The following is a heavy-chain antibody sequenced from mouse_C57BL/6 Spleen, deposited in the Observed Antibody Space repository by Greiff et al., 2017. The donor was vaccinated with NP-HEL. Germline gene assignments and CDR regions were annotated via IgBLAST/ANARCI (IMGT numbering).Heavy chain of an antibody. J-gene: IGHJ2*01. CDR2: IDPSDSYT. CDR1: GYTFTSYW. Sequence: QVQLKQPGAELVMPGASVKLSCKASGYTFTSYWMHWVKQRPGQGLEWIGEIDPSDSYTNYNQKFKGKSTLTVDKSSSTAYMQLSSLTSEDSAVYYCARREFITTVVNYFDDWGQGTTLTVAS. V-gene: IGHV1-69*01. D-gene: IGHD1-1*01. CDR3: ARREFITTVVNYFDD.